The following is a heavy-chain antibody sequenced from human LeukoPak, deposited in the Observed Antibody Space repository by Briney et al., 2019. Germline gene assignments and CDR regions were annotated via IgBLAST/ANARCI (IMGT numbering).Heavy chain of an antibody. CDR2: IIPIFGTA. Sequence: GASVKVSCNASGDTFSSYAISWVRQAPGQGLEWMGGIIPIFGTANYAQKFQGRVTITTDESTNTAYMELSSLRSEDTAVYYCATKIYIYGHDYWGQGTLVTASS. CDR3: ATKIYIYGHDY. D-gene: IGHD5-18*01. V-gene: IGHV1-69*05. J-gene: IGHJ4*02. CDR1: GDTFSSYA.